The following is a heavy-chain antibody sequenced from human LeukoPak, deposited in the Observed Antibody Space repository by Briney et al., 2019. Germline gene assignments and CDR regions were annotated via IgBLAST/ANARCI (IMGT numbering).Heavy chain of an antibody. V-gene: IGHV3-66*01. CDR2: IYSGGST. D-gene: IGHD3-10*01. CDR1: GFTVSSNY. J-gene: IGHJ6*03. Sequence: GGSLRLSCAASGFTVSSNYMSWVRQAPGKGLEWVSVIYSGGSTYYADSVKGRFTISRDNSKNTLYLQMNSLRAEDTAVYYCARGNKLLWFGESYMDVWGKGTTVTISS. CDR3: ARGNKLLWFGESYMDV.